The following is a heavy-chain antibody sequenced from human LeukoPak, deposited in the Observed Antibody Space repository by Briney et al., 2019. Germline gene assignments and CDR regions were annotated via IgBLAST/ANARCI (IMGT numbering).Heavy chain of an antibody. J-gene: IGHJ4*02. V-gene: IGHV3-23*01. CDR2: ITDSGGRT. CDR1: RFTFSTHP. CDR3: ASRDPCSGGTCYALGY. D-gene: IGHD2-15*01. Sequence: GGSLRLSCAASRFTFSTHPMHWVRQAPGKGLEWVSGITDSGGRTYYADSVGGRFTISRDNSRNTLYLQMNSLRAEDTAIYYCASRDPCSGGTCYALGYWGQGTLVTVSS.